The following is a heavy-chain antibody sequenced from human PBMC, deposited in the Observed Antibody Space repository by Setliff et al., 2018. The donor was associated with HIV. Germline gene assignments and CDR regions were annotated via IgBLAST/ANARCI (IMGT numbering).Heavy chain of an antibody. CDR1: GFTFSNYW. CDR2: INSDGSIT. J-gene: IGHJ6*02. V-gene: IGHV3-74*01. CDR3: ARPYTVWVYGMDL. Sequence: PGGSLRLSCAASGFTFSNYWMYWVRQAPGKGLVWVSRINSDGSITDYADSVKGRFTISRDNAKNTLYMQMNSLRAEDTAVYYCARPYTVWVYGMDLWGQGTTVTVSS. D-gene: IGHD2-8*01.